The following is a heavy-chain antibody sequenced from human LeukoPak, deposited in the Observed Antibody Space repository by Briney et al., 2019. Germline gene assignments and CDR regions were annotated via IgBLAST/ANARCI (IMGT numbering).Heavy chain of an antibody. CDR1: GFTFSSYA. CDR3: AKDIDVAGSTCFDY. Sequence: HPEGSLRLSCAASGFTFSSYAMSWVRQAPGKGLEWVSGISWNSGSIGYADSVKGRFTISRDNAKNSLYLQMNSLRAEDTALYYCAKDIDVAGSTCFDYWGQGTLVTVSS. J-gene: IGHJ4*02. CDR2: ISWNSGSI. D-gene: IGHD6-19*01. V-gene: IGHV3-9*01.